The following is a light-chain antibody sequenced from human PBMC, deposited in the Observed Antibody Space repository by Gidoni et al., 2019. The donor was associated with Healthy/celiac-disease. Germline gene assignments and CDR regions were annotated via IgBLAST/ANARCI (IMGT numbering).Light chain of an antibody. V-gene: IGKV1-27*01. CDR3: QKYNCASWT. Sequence: DIQMTQSPSSLSASVGDRVTITCRASQGISNYLAWYQQKPGTVPKLLIYAASTLQSGVPSRCSGSGSGNDFTITIRRLPPEDVVTYYCQKYNCASWTFGQGTQVEIK. CDR1: QGISNY. CDR2: AAS. J-gene: IGKJ1*01.